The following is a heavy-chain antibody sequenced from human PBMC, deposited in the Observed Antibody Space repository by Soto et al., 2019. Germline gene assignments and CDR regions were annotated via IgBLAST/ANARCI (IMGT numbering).Heavy chain of an antibody. CDR1: AFTFSDYY. CDR3: AIVGDRSGYSYYFDY. J-gene: IGHJ4*02. V-gene: IGHV3-11*01. CDR2: MSSSGSTI. D-gene: IGHD5-12*01. Sequence: QVQLVESGGGLVKHGGSLRLSCAASAFTFSDYYMSWIRQAPGKGLDWVAYMSSSGSTIYYADSVEGRFTISRDNAKNSLYLQINSQRAEDTSVYYCAIVGDRSGYSYYFDYWGQGALVTVSS.